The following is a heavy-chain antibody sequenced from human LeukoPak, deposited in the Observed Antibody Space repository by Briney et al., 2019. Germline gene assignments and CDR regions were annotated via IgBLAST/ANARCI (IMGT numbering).Heavy chain of an antibody. D-gene: IGHD1-7*01. CDR1: GFTFNTYE. J-gene: IGHJ5*02. CDR3: ARGGWNYVFNS. Sequence: GGSLRLSCAASGFTFNTYEMNWVRQAPGKGLEWVSYITSGGRTIYYADYVKGRFTISRDNAKNSLYLQMNSLRAEDTAVYYCARGGWNYVFNSWGQGTLVTVSP. V-gene: IGHV3-48*03. CDR2: ITSGGRTI.